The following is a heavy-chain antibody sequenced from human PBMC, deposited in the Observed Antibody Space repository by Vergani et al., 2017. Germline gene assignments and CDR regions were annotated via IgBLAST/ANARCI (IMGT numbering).Heavy chain of an antibody. Sequence: EVQLLESGGGLVQTGGSLRLSCAASGFTVSSYAMSGVRQAPGKGLEWVSAISGSGSSTYYADSAKGRFTISSDNSKNTLYLQMNSLRAEDTAVYYCANVHGETEYSSSWLYFDYWGQGTLVTVSS. V-gene: IGHV3-23*01. D-gene: IGHD6-13*01. CDR2: ISGSGSST. CDR3: ANVHGETEYSSSWLYFDY. J-gene: IGHJ4*02. CDR1: GFTVSSYA.